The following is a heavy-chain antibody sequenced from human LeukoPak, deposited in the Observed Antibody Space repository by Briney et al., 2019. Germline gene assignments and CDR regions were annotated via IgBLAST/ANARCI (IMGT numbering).Heavy chain of an antibody. Sequence: PGGSLRLSCAASGFTFSSYAMHWVRQAPGKGLEWVAVISYDGSNKYYADSVKGRFTISRDNSKTTLYLQRNSLRAEDTAVYYCASDGVIHCSSTGCYSWGDYWGQGTLVTVSS. CDR2: ISYDGSNK. V-gene: IGHV3-30*04. CDR3: ASDGVIHCSSTGCYSWGDY. J-gene: IGHJ4*02. D-gene: IGHD2-2*01. CDR1: GFTFSSYA.